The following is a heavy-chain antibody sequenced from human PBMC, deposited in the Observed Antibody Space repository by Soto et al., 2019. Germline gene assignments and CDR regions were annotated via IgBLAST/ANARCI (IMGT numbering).Heavy chain of an antibody. V-gene: IGHV4-59*01. Sequence: KASETLSLTCSVSGASMNGYYWTWIRQAPGQGLEWIGYISYSGTTNYNPSLKSRVTISVDTSKNQFPLKLTSVTATDTAVYYCAREGRSFDSWGQGSLVTVSS. CDR2: ISYSGTT. CDR3: AREGRSFDS. J-gene: IGHJ4*02. CDR1: GASMNGYY.